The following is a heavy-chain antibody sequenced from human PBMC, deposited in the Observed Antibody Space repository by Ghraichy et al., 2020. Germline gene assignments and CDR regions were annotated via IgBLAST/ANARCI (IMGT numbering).Heavy chain of an antibody. CDR3: ARERRLGELSLRGMDV. CDR1: GYTFTGYY. J-gene: IGHJ6*02. Sequence: ASVKVSCKASGYTFTGYYMHWVRQAPGQGLEWMGWINPNSGGTNYAQKFQGRVTMTRDTSISTAYMELSRLRSDDTAVYYCARERRLGELSLRGMDVWGQGTTVTVSS. CDR2: INPNSGGT. D-gene: IGHD3-16*02. V-gene: IGHV1-2*02.